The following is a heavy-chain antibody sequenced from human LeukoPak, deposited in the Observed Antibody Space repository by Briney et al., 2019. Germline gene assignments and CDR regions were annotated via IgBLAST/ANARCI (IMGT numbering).Heavy chain of an antibody. D-gene: IGHD3-3*01. CDR2: IYYSGST. CDR3: ASQNRITIFGVVTSFDY. Sequence: PSETLSLTCTVSGGSISSYYWSWIRQPPGKGLEWIGYIYYSGSTNYNPSLKSRVTISVDTSKNQFSLKLSSVTAADTAVYYCASQNRITIFGVVTSFDYWGQGTLVTVSS. CDR1: GGSISSYY. J-gene: IGHJ4*02. V-gene: IGHV4-59*08.